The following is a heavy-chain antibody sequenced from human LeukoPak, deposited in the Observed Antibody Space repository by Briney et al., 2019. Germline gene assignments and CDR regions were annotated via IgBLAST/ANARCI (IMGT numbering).Heavy chain of an antibody. CDR3: ARDLVVSCSSTSCSVAPSDF. J-gene: IGHJ4*02. D-gene: IGHD2-2*01. V-gene: IGHV1-69*04. Sequence: SVKVSCKASGGTFSSYAITWVRQAPGQGLEWMGRIIPILGIATYAQNFQGRVTIIADKSTSTAYMELSSLRSEDTAVYYCARDLVVSCSSTSCSVAPSDFWGQGTLVTVSS. CDR1: GGTFSSYA. CDR2: IIPILGIA.